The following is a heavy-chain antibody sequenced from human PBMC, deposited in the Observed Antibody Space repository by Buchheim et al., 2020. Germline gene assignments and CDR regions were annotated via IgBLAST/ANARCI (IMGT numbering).Heavy chain of an antibody. CDR2: IWYDGSNK. V-gene: IGHV3-33*01. Sequence: QVQLVESGGGVVQPGRSLRLSCAASGFTFSSYGMHWVRQAPGKGLEWVAVIWYDGSNKYYADSVKGRFTISRDNSKKTLYLQMNSLRAEDTAVYYCARDVGNKVSGYRMDVWGQGTT. CDR1: GFTFSSYG. D-gene: IGHD1/OR15-1a*01. CDR3: ARDVGNKVSGYRMDV. J-gene: IGHJ6*02.